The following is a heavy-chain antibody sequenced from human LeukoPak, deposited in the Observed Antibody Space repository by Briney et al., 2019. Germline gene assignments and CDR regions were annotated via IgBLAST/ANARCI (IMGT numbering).Heavy chain of an antibody. CDR1: GGTFSSYA. V-gene: IGHV1-69*01. CDR2: IIPIFGTA. D-gene: IGHD3-16*01. J-gene: IGHJ4*02. Sequence: SVKVSCKASGGTFSSYAISWVRQAPGQGLEWMGGIIPIFGTANYAQKFQGRVTITADESTSTAYMELSSLRSEDTAVYYCARDLGEHIDYFDQWGQGTLVTVSS. CDR3: ARDLGEHIDYFDQ.